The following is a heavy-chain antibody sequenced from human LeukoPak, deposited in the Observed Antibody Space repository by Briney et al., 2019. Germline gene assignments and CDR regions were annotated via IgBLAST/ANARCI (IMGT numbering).Heavy chain of an antibody. D-gene: IGHD2-2*01. J-gene: IGHJ6*02. Sequence: SETLSLTCAVSGGSISRGGYSWSWIRQPPGKGLEWIGYIYHSGSTYYNPSLKSRVTISVDRSKNQFSLKLSSVTVADTAVYYCARGLDAVYRYGMDVWGQGTTVTVSS. CDR3: ARGLDAVYRYGMDV. CDR2: IYHSGST. V-gene: IGHV4-30-2*01. CDR1: GGSISRGGYS.